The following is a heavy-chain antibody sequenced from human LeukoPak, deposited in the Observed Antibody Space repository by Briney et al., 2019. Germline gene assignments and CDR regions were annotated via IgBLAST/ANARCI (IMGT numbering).Heavy chain of an antibody. V-gene: IGHV3-7*05. CDR1: GFXFSRYW. D-gene: IGHD5-12*01. CDR2: IKQDGSQK. CDR3: AREGGYGGVFDY. J-gene: IGHJ4*02. Sequence: PGGSLRLSCAASGFXFSRYWISWVRQAPGKGLEWVANIKQDGSQKYYVDSVKGRFTISRDNPKNSLYLQMNSLRAEDTAVYYCAREGGYGGVFDYWGQGSLVTVSS.